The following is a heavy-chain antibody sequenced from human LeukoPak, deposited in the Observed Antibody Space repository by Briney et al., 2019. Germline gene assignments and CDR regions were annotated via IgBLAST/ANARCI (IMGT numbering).Heavy chain of an antibody. J-gene: IGHJ3*02. Sequence: SETLSLTCTVSGGSISSYYWSWIRQPPGKGLEWIGYIYHSGSTYYNPSLKSRVTISVDRSKNQFSLKLSSVTAADTAVYYCARARLLDIWGQGTMVTVSS. CDR3: ARARLLDI. CDR1: GGSISSYY. CDR2: IYHSGST. V-gene: IGHV4-59*12. D-gene: IGHD1-1*01.